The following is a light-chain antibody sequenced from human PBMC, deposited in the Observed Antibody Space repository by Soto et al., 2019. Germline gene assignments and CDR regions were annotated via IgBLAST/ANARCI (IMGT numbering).Light chain of an antibody. Sequence: SVLTQPASVSGSPGQSITISCTGTSSDVGGYNYVSWYQHHPGKAPKLMLYEVSNRPSGVSNRFSGSKSGNTASLTISGLQAEDEADYYCSSYTSSSTQVFGTGTKVTVL. V-gene: IGLV2-14*01. CDR2: EVS. CDR1: SSDVGGYNY. CDR3: SSYTSSSTQV. J-gene: IGLJ1*01.